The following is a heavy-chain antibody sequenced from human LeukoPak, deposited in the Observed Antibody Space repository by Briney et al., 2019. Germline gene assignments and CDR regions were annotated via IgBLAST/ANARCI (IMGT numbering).Heavy chain of an antibody. D-gene: IGHD1-26*01. CDR2: ISNSGGSPI. CDR3: ARVRGSYAFDY. CDR1: GFMFSDYY. V-gene: IGHV3-11*01. J-gene: IGHJ4*02. Sequence: GGSLRLSCAASGFMFSDYYMSWMRQAPGKGLEWVSYISNSGGSPIYNADSVKGRFTISRDNTKNSLYLQMNSLRAEDTAVYYCARVRGSYAFDYWGQGTLVTVSS.